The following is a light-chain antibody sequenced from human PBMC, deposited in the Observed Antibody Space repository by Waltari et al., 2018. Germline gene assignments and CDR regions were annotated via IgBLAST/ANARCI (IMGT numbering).Light chain of an antibody. CDR1: GSNIGAGYD. CDR3: QSYDTSLSVV. CDR2: GSS. J-gene: IGLJ3*02. V-gene: IGLV1-40*01. Sequence: QSVLTQPPSVSGAPGQRVTISCTGSGSNIGAGYDVHWYQQLPRAAPKLLIYGSSTRPVGVPDRFFGSTSGTSASLAITGLQAGDEADYYCQSYDTSLSVVFGGGTKLTVL.